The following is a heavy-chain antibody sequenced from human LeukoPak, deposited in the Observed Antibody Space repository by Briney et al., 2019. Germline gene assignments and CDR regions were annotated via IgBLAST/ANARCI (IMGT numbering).Heavy chain of an antibody. D-gene: IGHD3-10*01. J-gene: IGHJ4*02. Sequence: GGSLRLSCAASGFTFSSYEMNWVRQAPGKGLEWVSSISSSSSYIYYADSVKGRFTISRDNAKNSLYLRVNSLRAEDTAVYYCASPVLLWFGEAVDYWGQGTLVTVSS. V-gene: IGHV3-21*01. CDR2: ISSSSSYI. CDR3: ASPVLLWFGEAVDY. CDR1: GFTFSSYE.